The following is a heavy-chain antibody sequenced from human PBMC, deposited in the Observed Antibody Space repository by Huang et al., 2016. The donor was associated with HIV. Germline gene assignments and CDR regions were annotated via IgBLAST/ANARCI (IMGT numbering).Heavy chain of an antibody. CDR1: GYTFTDSN. D-gene: IGHD6-6*01. CDR2: INPKRGGT. CDR3: ARDWSFGSSTSPAD. Sequence: QVQLVQSGAEVKNPGASVRVSCKASGYTFTDSNIHWVRQAPGQGLEWMGWINPKRGGTSYAQGFQGRVTMTRDTTISTVHMDRRRIQSDDTAVYFCARDWSFGSSTSPADWGQGTLVTVSS. J-gene: IGHJ4*02. V-gene: IGHV1-2*02.